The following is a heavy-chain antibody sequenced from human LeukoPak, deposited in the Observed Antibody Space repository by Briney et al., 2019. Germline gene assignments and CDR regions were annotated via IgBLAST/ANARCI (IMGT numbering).Heavy chain of an antibody. Sequence: GGSLRLSCAASGFTFSSYAMHWVRQAPGKGLEWVSSISSSSSYIYYADSVKGRFTISRDNAKNSLFLQMNSLRAEDTAVYYCARGEVVTASLPDYFYYYMDVWGKGTTVTISS. J-gene: IGHJ6*03. CDR2: ISSSSSYI. V-gene: IGHV3-21*01. CDR1: GFTFSSYA. D-gene: IGHD2-21*02. CDR3: ARGEVVTASLPDYFYYYMDV.